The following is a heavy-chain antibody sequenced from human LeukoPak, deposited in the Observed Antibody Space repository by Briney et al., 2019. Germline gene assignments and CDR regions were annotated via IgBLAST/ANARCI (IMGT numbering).Heavy chain of an antibody. CDR2: IYHSGST. D-gene: IGHD4-23*01. CDR3: PGVVPQSLADY. V-gene: IGHV4-38-2*01. J-gene: IGHJ4*02. Sequence: SETLSLTCAVSGYSISSGYYWGWIRQPPGKGLEWIGSIYHSGSTYYNPSLKSRVTISVDTSKNQFSLKLSSVTDADTAVYYCPGVVPQSLADYWGQGTLVTVSS. CDR1: GYSISSGYY.